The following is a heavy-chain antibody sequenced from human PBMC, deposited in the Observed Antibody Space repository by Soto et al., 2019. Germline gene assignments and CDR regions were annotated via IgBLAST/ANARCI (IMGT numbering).Heavy chain of an antibody. CDR2: VSGSGNST. CDR3: ARYCSSTSCYPGFDY. V-gene: IGHV3-23*01. D-gene: IGHD2-2*01. CDR1: GFIFSSFA. Sequence: EVQLLESGGGLVQPGGSLRLSCAASGFIFSSFAMSWVRQAPGKGLEWVSAVSGSGNSTYYADSVKGRFIISRVNSKSTLYLQMNRLRAEDTAVYYCARYCSSTSCYPGFDYWGQKTLVTVSS. J-gene: IGHJ4*02.